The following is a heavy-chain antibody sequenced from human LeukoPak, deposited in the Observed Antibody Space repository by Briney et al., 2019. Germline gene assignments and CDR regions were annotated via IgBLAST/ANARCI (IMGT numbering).Heavy chain of an antibody. CDR3: ARDPRVGDSSGYHPYYFDY. Sequence: GGSLRLSCAASELTLSNYCMTWVRQGPGKGLEWVATIKRDGTETYYVDSVKGRFTISRDNAKNSLYLQMNSLRAEDTAVYYCARDPRVGDSSGYHPYYFDYWGQGTLVTVSS. D-gene: IGHD3-22*01. J-gene: IGHJ4*02. CDR2: IKRDGTET. V-gene: IGHV3-7*01. CDR1: ELTLSNYC.